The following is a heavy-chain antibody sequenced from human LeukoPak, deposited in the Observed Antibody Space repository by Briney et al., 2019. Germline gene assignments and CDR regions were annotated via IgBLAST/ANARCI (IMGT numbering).Heavy chain of an antibody. Sequence: SETLSLTCAVYGGSFSDYYWSWIRQPPGKGLEWIGEINHSGSTYYNPSLKSRVTISVDTSKNQFSLKLSSVTAADTAVYYCARDPYYYGSGSYPTRVPNDYWGQGTLVTVSS. D-gene: IGHD3-10*01. CDR2: INHSGST. V-gene: IGHV4-34*01. J-gene: IGHJ4*02. CDR3: ARDPYYYGSGSYPTRVPNDY. CDR1: GGSFSDYY.